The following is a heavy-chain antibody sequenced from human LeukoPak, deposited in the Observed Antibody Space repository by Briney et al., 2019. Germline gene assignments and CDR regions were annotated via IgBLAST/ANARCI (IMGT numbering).Heavy chain of an antibody. D-gene: IGHD3/OR15-3a*01. CDR3: ATSYDMGWLIGY. V-gene: IGHV3-7*03. CDR1: GFTFGDTW. Sequence: GGSLRLSCAASGFTFGDTWMNWVRQVPGQGLEWVANIKQDGSEKFYVASVKGRFTISRDNGKSSLYLQMNSLRAEDTALYYCATSYDMGWLIGYWGQGTLDTVSS. CDR2: IKQDGSEK. J-gene: IGHJ4*02.